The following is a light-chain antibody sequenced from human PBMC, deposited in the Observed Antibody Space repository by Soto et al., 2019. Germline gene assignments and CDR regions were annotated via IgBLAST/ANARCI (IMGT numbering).Light chain of an antibody. J-gene: IGLJ2*01. CDR3: TSYTSRRSVV. CDR1: SSDVGGYTY. CDR2: EVS. Sequence: HSALTQPASVSGSPGQSITISCTGTSSDVGGYTYVSWYQQHPGKAPKLMIFEVSNRPSGVSHRFSGSKSGNTASLTISGLQAEDEGGYCCTSYTSRRSVVFGGGTKVTVL. V-gene: IGLV2-14*01.